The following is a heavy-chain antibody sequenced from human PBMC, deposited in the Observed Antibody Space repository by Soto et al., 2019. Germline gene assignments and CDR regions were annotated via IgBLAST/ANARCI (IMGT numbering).Heavy chain of an antibody. J-gene: IGHJ4*02. V-gene: IGHV4-59*08. CDR1: GGSISSYY. CDR2: IYYSGST. D-gene: IGHD6-19*01. CDR3: AFIAVAGTGRIDY. Sequence: QVQLQESGPGLVKPSETLSLTCTVSGGSISSYYWSWIRQPPGKGLEWIGYIYYSGSTNYNPSLKRRVTISVDTSKNQFSLKLSSVTAADTAVYYCAFIAVAGTGRIDYWGQGTLVTVSS.